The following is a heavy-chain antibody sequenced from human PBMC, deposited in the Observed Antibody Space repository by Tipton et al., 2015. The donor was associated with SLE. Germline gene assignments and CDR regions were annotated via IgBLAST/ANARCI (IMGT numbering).Heavy chain of an antibody. Sequence: WIRQPPGKGLEWMGIIYPADSDNRYSPSFQGQVIMSADRSSSTAYLQWRSLKASDTAMYYCARSRGSYYTDAFDIWGQGTMVTVSS. D-gene: IGHD3-10*01. CDR3: ARSRGSYYTDAFDI. CDR2: IYPADSDN. J-gene: IGHJ3*02. V-gene: IGHV5-51*01.